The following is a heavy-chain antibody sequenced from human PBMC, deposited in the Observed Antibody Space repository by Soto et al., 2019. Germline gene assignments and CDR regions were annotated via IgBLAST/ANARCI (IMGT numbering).Heavy chain of an antibody. CDR2: ISAYNGNT. J-gene: IGHJ4*02. CDR3: ARDPHCSGGSCYLDY. CDR1: GYTFTSYG. D-gene: IGHD2-15*01. Sequence: GASVKVSCKASGYTFTSYGISWLRQAPGQGLEWMGWISAYNGNTNYAQKLQGRVTMTTDTSTSTAYMELRSLRSDDTAVYYCARDPHCSGGSCYLDYWGQGTLVTVSS. V-gene: IGHV1-18*04.